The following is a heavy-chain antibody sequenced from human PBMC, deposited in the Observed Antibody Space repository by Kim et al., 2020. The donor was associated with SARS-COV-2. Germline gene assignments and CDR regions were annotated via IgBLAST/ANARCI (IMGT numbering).Heavy chain of an antibody. Sequence: ASVKVSCKASGYTFTGYYMHWVRQAPGQGLEWMGRINPNSGGTNYAQKFQGRVTMTRDTSISTAYMELSRLRSDDTAVYYCARLPPYSSSSYYYYYYGMDVWGQGTTVTVSS. CDR2: INPNSGGT. CDR1: GYTFTGYY. D-gene: IGHD6-6*01. CDR3: ARLPPYSSSSYYYYYYGMDV. V-gene: IGHV1-2*06. J-gene: IGHJ6*02.